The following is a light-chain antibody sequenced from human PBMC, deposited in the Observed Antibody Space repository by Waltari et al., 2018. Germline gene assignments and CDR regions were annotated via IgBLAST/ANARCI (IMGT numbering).Light chain of an antibody. V-gene: IGKV3-15*01. Sequence: ETVMTQSPATLSVSPGDRDTLPCRASQSVGTNVAWYQQKPGQAPRLLIYAASTRASDIPTRFSGSGSGTEFTFTITGLQSEDFALYFCQQYDKWPPFSFGQGTNLELK. CDR2: AAS. CDR3: QQYDKWPPFS. CDR1: QSVGTN. J-gene: IGKJ2*03.